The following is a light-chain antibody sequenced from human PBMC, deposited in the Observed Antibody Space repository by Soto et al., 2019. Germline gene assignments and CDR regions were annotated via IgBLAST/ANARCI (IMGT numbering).Light chain of an antibody. Sequence: EIVLTQSPGTLSLSPGERATLSCRACQTITSNYLAWYQQKAGQAPRLLIYAASSRATGISDRFSGSGSGTDFTLTISRLEPEDFAVYYCQQYAGSPRTFGLGIKVEIK. CDR1: QTITSNY. J-gene: IGKJ1*01. CDR2: AAS. V-gene: IGKV3-20*01. CDR3: QQYAGSPRT.